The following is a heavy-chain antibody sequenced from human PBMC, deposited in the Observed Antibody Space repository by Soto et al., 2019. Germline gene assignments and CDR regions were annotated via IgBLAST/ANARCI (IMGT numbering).Heavy chain of an antibody. J-gene: IGHJ6*02. CDR1: GLTVSSNY. V-gene: IGHV3-66*01. Sequence: EVQLVESGGGLVQPGGSLRLSCAASGLTVSSNYMSWVRQAPGKGLEWVSVMYSGGSTYYADSVKGRFIISRDNYKNTLYLQIDSLRVEDTAVYYCARDSSLHQPLIYGMDVWVQGTTVTVSS. CDR3: ARDSSLHQPLIYGMDV. CDR2: MYSGGST. D-gene: IGHD2-2*01.